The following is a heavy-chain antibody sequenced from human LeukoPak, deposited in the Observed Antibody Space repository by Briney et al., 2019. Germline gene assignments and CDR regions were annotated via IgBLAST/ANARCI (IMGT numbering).Heavy chain of an antibody. CDR2: IYYSGST. CDR3: ASGSVEKFDP. Sequence: SETLSLTCTVSGGSISSSSYYWGWIRQPPGKGLEWIGSIYYSGSTYYNPSPKSRVTISVDTSKNRFSLKLSSVTAADTAVYYCASGSVEKFDPWGQGTLVTVSS. CDR1: GGSISSSSYY. J-gene: IGHJ5*02. V-gene: IGHV4-39*07. D-gene: IGHD1-1*01.